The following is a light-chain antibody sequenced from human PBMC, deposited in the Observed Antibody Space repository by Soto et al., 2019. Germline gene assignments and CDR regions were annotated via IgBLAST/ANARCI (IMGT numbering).Light chain of an antibody. CDR2: GNS. Sequence: HSVLTQPPSVSGAPGQRVTISCTGSSSNIGAGYDVHWYQQLPGTAPKLLIYGNSNRPSGVPDRFSGSKSGTSAYLAITGLQAEDEADYYCQSYDSSLSAVVFGGGTKVTVL. CDR1: SSNIGAGYD. J-gene: IGLJ2*01. V-gene: IGLV1-40*01. CDR3: QSYDSSLSAVV.